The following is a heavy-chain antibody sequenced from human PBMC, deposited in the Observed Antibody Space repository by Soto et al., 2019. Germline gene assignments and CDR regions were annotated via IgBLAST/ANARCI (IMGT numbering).Heavy chain of an antibody. CDR3: AKGGRQWLVTSDFNC. CDR2: VSHDGRNT. J-gene: IGHJ4*02. Sequence: VQLVESGGGVVQPGRSLRLSCAASGFTFSDYAMHWVRQAPGKGLEWVAVVSHDGRNTHYADSVKGRFTISRDSSKNTVSLEMASLGAEDTAVYYCAKGGRQWLVTSDFNCWGQGALVTVSS. V-gene: IGHV3-30*18. CDR1: GFTFSDYA. D-gene: IGHD6-19*01.